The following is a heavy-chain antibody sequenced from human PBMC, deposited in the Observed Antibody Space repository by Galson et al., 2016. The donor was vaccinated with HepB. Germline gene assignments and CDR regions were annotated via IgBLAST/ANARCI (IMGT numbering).Heavy chain of an antibody. V-gene: IGHV3-11*06. CDR2: ISSSGSYT. J-gene: IGHJ6*02. CDR1: GFTFTDYY. CDR3: AREDSSWYGYYGMDV. D-gene: IGHD6-13*01. Sequence: SLRLSCAASGFTFTDYYMTWIRQAPGKGLEWVSHISSSGSYTNYADSVKGRFTISRDNARKSLYLQMNSLRPDDTAVYYCAREDSSWYGYYGMDVWGQGTTVTVSS.